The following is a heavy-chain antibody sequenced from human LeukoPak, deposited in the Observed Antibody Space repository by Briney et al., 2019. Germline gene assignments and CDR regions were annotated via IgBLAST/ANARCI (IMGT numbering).Heavy chain of an antibody. D-gene: IGHD7-27*01. CDR1: GFTVSSNY. V-gene: IGHV3-53*01. Sequence: GGSLRLSCAASGFTVSSNYMSWVRQAPGKGLEWVSVIYSGGSTYYADSVKGRFTVSRDDSKNTLYLQMNSLRAEDTAVYYCAKDGGLWVSAHWGDSWGRGTLVTVSS. J-gene: IGHJ4*02. CDR2: IYSGGST. CDR3: AKDGGLWVSAHWGDS.